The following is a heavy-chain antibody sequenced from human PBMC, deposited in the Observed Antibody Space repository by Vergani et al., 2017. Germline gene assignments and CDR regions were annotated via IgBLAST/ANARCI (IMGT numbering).Heavy chain of an antibody. CDR2: ISAYNGNT. D-gene: IGHD2-2*02. J-gene: IGHJ6*03. V-gene: IGHV1-18*01. Sequence: QVQLVQSGAEVKKPGASVKVSCKASGYTFTSYGISWVRQAPGQGLEWMGWISAYNGNTNYAQKLQGRVPMTTDTSTSTAYMELRSLRSDDTAVYYCARKNIVVVPAAIEEYYYYYMDVWGKGTTVTVSS. CDR1: GYTFTSYG. CDR3: ARKNIVVVPAAIEEYYYYYMDV.